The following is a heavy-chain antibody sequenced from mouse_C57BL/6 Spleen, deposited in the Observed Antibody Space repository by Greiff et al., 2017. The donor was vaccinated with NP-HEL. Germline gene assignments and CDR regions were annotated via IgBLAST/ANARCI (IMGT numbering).Heavy chain of an antibody. CDR3: ATRGLWFAC. CDR1: GYSITSGYV. Sequence: EVQLQESGPDMVKPSQSLSLTCTVTGYSITSGYVWHWIRHFPGNKLEWRGYISYSGSTNYNPSLQSRISITHDTSKNHFFLKLNSVTTEDTATYYWATRGLWFACWGQGTLVTVSA. V-gene: IGHV3-1*01. CDR2: ISYSGST. J-gene: IGHJ3*01. D-gene: IGHD3-1*01.